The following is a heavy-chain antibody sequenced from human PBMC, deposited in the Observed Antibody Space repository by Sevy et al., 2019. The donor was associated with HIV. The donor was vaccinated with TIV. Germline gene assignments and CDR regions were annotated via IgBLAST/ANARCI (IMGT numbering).Heavy chain of an antibody. V-gene: IGHV4-34*01. CDR2: IDHSGST. Sequence: SETLSLTCAVYGGSFSGYDWSWIRQPPGKGLEWVGEIDHSGSTNYNPSLKSRVTISVDTSKKQFSLKLNSVTAADTAVYFCARSPPVVVVPGAPSWFDPWGQGTLVTVSS. J-gene: IGHJ5*02. CDR1: GGSFSGYD. CDR3: ARSPPVVVVPGAPSWFDP. D-gene: IGHD2-2*01.